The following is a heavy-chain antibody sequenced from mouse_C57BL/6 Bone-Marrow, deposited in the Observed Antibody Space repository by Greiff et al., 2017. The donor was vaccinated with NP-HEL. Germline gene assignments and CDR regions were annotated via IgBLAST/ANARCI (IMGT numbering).Heavy chain of an antibody. CDR1: GFTFSDYY. CDR2: ISNGGGST. CDR3: ARLLTETVYAMDY. Sequence: DVMLVESGGGLVQPGGSLKLSCAASGFTFSDYYMYWVRQTPEQRLEWVAYISNGGGSTYYPATVKGRFTISRDNAKNTLYLQMSRLKSEDTVMYYCARLLTETVYAMDYWGQGTSVTVSS. D-gene: IGHD4-1*01. V-gene: IGHV5-12*01. J-gene: IGHJ4*01.